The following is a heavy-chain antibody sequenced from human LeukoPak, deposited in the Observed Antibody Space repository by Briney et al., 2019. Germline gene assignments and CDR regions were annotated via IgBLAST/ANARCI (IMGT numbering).Heavy chain of an antibody. CDR3: ARRENWFDS. V-gene: IGHV4-39*02. Sequence: SETLSLTCTVSLDSTTSNFWGWIRQPPGKGLEWIGTIYYGGSTYYNPSLRSRVTMSADTSKNLFSLKLRSVTAADTAVYYCARRENWFDSWGQGTLVTVSS. J-gene: IGHJ5*01. CDR2: IYYGGST. D-gene: IGHD1-26*01. CDR1: LDSTTSNF.